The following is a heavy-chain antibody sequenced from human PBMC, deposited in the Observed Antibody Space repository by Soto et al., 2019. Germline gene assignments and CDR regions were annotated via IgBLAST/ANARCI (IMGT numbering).Heavy chain of an antibody. V-gene: IGHV3-33*01. CDR1: GFTFSSYG. Sequence: GGSLRLSCAASGFTFSSYGMHWVRQAPGKGLEWVAVIWYDGSNKYHADSVKGRFTTSRDNSKNTLYLQMNSLRAEDTAVYYCARGDMPDYWGQGTLVTVSS. CDR2: IWYDGSNK. D-gene: IGHD2-2*01. CDR3: ARGDMPDY. J-gene: IGHJ4*02.